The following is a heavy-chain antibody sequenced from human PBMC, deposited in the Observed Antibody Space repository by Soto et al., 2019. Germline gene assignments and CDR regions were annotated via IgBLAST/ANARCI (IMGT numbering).Heavy chain of an antibody. V-gene: IGHV3-33*01. CDR1: GFTFSSYG. CDR2: IWYDGSNK. CDR3: ARAHDYGDPIDY. J-gene: IGHJ4*02. Sequence: QVQLVESGGGVVQPGRSVRLSCAASGFTFSSYGLHWVRQSPGKGLEWVALIWYDGSNKYYADSVKGRFTISRDNSKNTLYLQMNSLRAEDTAVYYCARAHDYGDPIDYWGQGTLVTVSS. D-gene: IGHD4-17*01.